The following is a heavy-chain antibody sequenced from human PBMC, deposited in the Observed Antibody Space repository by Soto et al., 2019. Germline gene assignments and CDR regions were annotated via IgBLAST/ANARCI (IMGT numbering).Heavy chain of an antibody. D-gene: IGHD6-13*01. J-gene: IGHJ5*02. CDR1: GYTFTSYG. CDR3: ASLTRGYSSSWGWFDP. CDR2: ISAYNGNT. V-gene: IGHV1-18*01. Sequence: ASVKVSCKASGYTFTSYGISWVRQAPGQGLEWMGWISAYNGNTNYAQKLQGRVTMTTDTSTSTAYMELRSLRSDDTAVYYCASLTRGYSSSWGWFDPWGQGTLVTVSS.